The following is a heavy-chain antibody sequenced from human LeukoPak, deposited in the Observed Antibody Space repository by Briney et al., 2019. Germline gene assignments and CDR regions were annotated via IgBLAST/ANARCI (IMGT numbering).Heavy chain of an antibody. CDR2: IYPGDSDT. Sequence: GESLKISCKASGYSFTNYWIGWVRQMPGKGLEWMGIIYPGDSDTRYSPSFQGQVTISADKSISTAYLQRSSLQASDTAMYYCATYAGSSSKYFQDWGQGTLVTVSS. V-gene: IGHV5-51*01. CDR3: ATYAGSSSKYFQD. J-gene: IGHJ1*01. CDR1: GYSFTNYW. D-gene: IGHD3-10*01.